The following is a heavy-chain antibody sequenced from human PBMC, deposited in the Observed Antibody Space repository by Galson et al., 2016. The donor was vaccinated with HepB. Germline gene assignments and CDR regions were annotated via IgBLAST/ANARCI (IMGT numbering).Heavy chain of an antibody. Sequence: ETLSLTCAVSGGSISSGNWWCWVRQPPGRGLEWIAEIHHSGSTNYNPSLKSRVTISVDKNKNQFSLKLSSVNAADTAVYYCAHSGDYSLNHWGQGTLVTVSS. CDR3: AHSGDYSLNH. CDR2: IHHSGST. V-gene: IGHV4-4*02. J-gene: IGHJ5*02. D-gene: IGHD2-21*01. CDR1: GGSISSGNW.